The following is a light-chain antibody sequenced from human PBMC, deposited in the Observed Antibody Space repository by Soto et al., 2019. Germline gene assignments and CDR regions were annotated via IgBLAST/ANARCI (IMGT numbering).Light chain of an antibody. J-gene: IGKJ1*01. Sequence: EIVMTQSPATLSVSPGERATLSGRASQSVSNNLAWYQQKPGQAPRLLIYGASTRATGIPARFSGSGSGTEFTLTISSLLSEDFAVYYCQQYNNWPRTFGQGTKVEIK. CDR1: QSVSNN. CDR2: GAS. V-gene: IGKV3-15*01. CDR3: QQYNNWPRT.